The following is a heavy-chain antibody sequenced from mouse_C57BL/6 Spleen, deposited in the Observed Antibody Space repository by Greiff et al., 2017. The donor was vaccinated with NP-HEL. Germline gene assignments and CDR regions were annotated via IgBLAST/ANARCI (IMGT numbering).Heavy chain of an antibody. CDR3: ARAGDYDEGYFDY. CDR1: GFTFTDYY. J-gene: IGHJ2*01. D-gene: IGHD2-4*01. V-gene: IGHV1-36*01. CDR2: VYPYNGGT. Sequence: VQLQQSGPVLVKPGPSVKISCKASGFTFTDYYMHWVKQSHGKSLEWIGLVYPYNGGTSYNQKFKGKATLTVATSSRTAYMELNSLTSEVSAVYYCARAGDYDEGYFDYWGQGTTLTVSS.